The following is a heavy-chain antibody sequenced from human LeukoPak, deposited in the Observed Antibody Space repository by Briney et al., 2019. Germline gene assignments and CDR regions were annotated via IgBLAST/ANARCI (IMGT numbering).Heavy chain of an antibody. D-gene: IGHD3-16*01. CDR2: IIPIFGTA. Sequence: SVKVSCKASGGTFSSYAISWVRQAPGQGLEWMGGIIPIFGTANYAQKSQGRVTITTDESTSTAYMELSSLRSEDTAVYYCARDGRGRFGGFDYWGQGTLVTVSS. CDR1: GGTFSSYA. CDR3: ARDGRGRFGGFDY. V-gene: IGHV1-69*05. J-gene: IGHJ4*02.